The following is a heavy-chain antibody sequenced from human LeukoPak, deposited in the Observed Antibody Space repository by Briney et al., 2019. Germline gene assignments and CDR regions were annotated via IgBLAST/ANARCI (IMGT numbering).Heavy chain of an antibody. V-gene: IGHV4-59*01. D-gene: IGHD2/OR15-2a*01. CDR2: TYYSGST. J-gene: IGHJ5*02. Sequence: SETLSLTCTVSGGSISSYYWSWIRQPPGKGLEWIGYTYYSGSTNYNPSLKSRVTISVDTSKNQFSLKLSSVTAADTAVYYCARETSTSEFDPWGQGTLVTVSS. CDR1: GGSISSYY. CDR3: ARETSTSEFDP.